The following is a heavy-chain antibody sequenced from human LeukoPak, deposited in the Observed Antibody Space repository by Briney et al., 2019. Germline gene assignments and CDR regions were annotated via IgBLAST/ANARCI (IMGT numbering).Heavy chain of an antibody. CDR2: IWYDGSNK. D-gene: IGHD1-26*01. J-gene: IGHJ4*02. V-gene: IGHV3-33*01. Sequence: GGSLRLSCAASGFIFDTYGMHWVRQAPGKGLEWVAVIWYDGSNKYYADSVRGRFTISRDTSKNTLYLQMNSLRAEATAVYYCARDGTYSGSYFYDYWGQGTLVTVSS. CDR3: ARDGTYSGSYFYDY. CDR1: GFIFDTYG.